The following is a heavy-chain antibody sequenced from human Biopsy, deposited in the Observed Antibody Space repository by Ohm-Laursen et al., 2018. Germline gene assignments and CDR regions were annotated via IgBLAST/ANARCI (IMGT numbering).Heavy chain of an antibody. V-gene: IGHV1-69*10. Sequence: SVTVSCKASGGTFSNYAISWVRQAPGEGLEWMGGIIAVSGLVNYAPKFQGRVSLTADKSTTTAYMELSNLKTEDTAVYYCATPLQYYDSWGGYPPFDHWGQGTLVTVSS. CDR2: IIAVSGLV. CDR3: ATPLQYYDSWGGYPPFDH. J-gene: IGHJ4*02. CDR1: GGTFSNYA. D-gene: IGHD3-3*01.